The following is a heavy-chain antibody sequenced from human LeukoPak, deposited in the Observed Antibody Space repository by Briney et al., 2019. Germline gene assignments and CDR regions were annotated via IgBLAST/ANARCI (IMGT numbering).Heavy chain of an antibody. CDR3: AKTPTALVRGGYSFDN. CDR2: INHSGST. D-gene: IGHD6-6*01. CDR1: GGSFSGYY. Sequence: SETLSLTCAVYGGSFSGYYWSWIRQPPGKALEWIGEINHSGSTDYNPSLKSRVTISVDTSKNQFSLKLNSVTAADTAVYYCAKTPTALVRGGYSFDNWGQGTLVTVSS. J-gene: IGHJ4*02. V-gene: IGHV4-34*01.